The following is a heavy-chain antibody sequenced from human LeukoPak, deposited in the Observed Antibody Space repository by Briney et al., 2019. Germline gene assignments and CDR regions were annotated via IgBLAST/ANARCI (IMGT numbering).Heavy chain of an antibody. CDR1: GFTFSSYA. J-gene: IGHJ4*02. V-gene: IGHV3-30*03. CDR2: ISYDGSNK. D-gene: IGHD3-16*01. CDR3: ARDQGWGGGYFDY. Sequence: PGGSLRLSCAASGFTFSSYAMSWVRQAPGKGLEWVAVISYDGSNKYYADSVKGRFTISRDNSKNTLYLQMNSLRAEDTAVYYCARDQGWGGGYFDYWGQGTLVTVSS.